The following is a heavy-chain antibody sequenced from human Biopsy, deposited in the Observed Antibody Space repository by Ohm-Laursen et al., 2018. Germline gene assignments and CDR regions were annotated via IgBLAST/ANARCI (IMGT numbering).Heavy chain of an antibody. Sequence: SLRLSCTASGFTFADYGMHWVRQPPGKGLEWVSGIRRNSAIIDYADSVRGRFTISRDNARRFLFLQMNNLKSEDTAFYYCARDRGGARWGMDVWGRGTTVTVSS. V-gene: IGHV3-9*01. D-gene: IGHD1-26*01. CDR3: ARDRGGARWGMDV. CDR1: GFTFADYG. J-gene: IGHJ6*02. CDR2: IRRNSAII.